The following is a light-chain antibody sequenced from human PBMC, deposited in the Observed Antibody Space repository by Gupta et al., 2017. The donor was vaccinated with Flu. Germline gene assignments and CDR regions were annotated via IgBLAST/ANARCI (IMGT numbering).Light chain of an antibody. CDR3: QQSDSTPLT. J-gene: IGKJ4*01. Sequence: PSSLSASLGDRVTITCRASQRISNYLNRYQQKPGKAPKLLIYAASSWQSGVPSRFSGSGSGTDFTLSVSMRQPEDFANYYCQQSDSTPLTFGGGTKVEIK. CDR2: AAS. CDR1: QRISNY. V-gene: IGKV1-39*01.